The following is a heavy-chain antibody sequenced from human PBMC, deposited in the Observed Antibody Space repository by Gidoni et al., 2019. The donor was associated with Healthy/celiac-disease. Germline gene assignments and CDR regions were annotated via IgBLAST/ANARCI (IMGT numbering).Heavy chain of an antibody. CDR2: IYYSGST. Sequence: QVQLQESGPGLVKPSQTLSLTCTISGGSISSGSYYWSWIRQHPGKGLEWIGYIYYSGSTYYNPSLKSRVTISVDTSKNQFSLKLSSVTAADTAVYYCARAETYYDFDWFDPWGQGTLVTVSS. CDR1: GGSISSGSYY. J-gene: IGHJ5*02. CDR3: ARAETYYDFDWFDP. V-gene: IGHV4-31*03. D-gene: IGHD3-3*01.